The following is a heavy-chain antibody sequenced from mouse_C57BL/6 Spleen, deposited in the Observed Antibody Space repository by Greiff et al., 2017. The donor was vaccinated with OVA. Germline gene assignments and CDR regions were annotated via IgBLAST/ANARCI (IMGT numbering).Heavy chain of an antibody. Sequence: EVKLQESGPGLVKPSQSLSLTCSVTGYSITRGYYWYWIRQFAGNKLEWMGYISYDGSNNYNPSLKNRISITRDTSKNQFCRKLNSVTTEDTSTYYCAREGGTFDYWGQGTTLTVSS. J-gene: IGHJ2*01. CDR1: GYSITRGYY. CDR2: ISYDGSN. V-gene: IGHV3-6*01. D-gene: IGHD4-1*01. CDR3: AREGGTFDY.